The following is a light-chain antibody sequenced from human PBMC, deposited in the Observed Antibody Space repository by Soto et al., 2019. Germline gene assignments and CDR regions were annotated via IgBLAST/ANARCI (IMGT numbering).Light chain of an antibody. J-gene: IGKJ1*01. CDR3: QQSHSSSCT. Sequence: DIQLTQSPSSLSASVGDRVTITCRASQSISNSLNWYQQKPGKAPNLLIYGTSDLQSGVPSRFSGSGSGTEFTLTISSLQRDDFAPYYRQQSHSSSCTFGQGTKVEIK. CDR2: GTS. CDR1: QSISNS. V-gene: IGKV1-39*01.